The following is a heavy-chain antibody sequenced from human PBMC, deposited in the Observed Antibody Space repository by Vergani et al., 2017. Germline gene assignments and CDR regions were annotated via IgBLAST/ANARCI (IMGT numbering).Heavy chain of an antibody. CDR3: ARVGWSYYDSSGYYYAPGGWFDP. CDR1: GYSFTSYW. CDR2: IDPSDSYT. J-gene: IGHJ5*02. D-gene: IGHD3-22*01. Sequence: QLVQSGAEVRKPGESVKISCKGSGYSFTSYWISWVRQMPGKGLEWMGRIDPSDSYTNYSPSFQGHVTISADKSISTAYLQWSSLKASDTAMYYCARVGWSYYDSSGYYYAPGGWFDPWGQGTLVTVSS. V-gene: IGHV5-10-1*01.